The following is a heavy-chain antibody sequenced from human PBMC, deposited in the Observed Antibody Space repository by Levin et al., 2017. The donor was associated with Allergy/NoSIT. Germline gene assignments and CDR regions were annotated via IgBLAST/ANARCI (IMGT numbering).Heavy chain of an antibody. CDR1: GFTFSSYA. D-gene: IGHD1-14*01. V-gene: IGHV3-30*04. CDR2: ISYDGSNK. J-gene: IGHJ3*02. CDR3: ARTEGSNAFDI. Sequence: PGGSLRLSCAASGFTFSSYAMHWVRQAPGKGLEWVAVISYDGSNKYYADSVKGRFTISRDNSKNTLYLQMNSLRAEDTAVYYCARTEGSNAFDIWGQGTMVTVSS.